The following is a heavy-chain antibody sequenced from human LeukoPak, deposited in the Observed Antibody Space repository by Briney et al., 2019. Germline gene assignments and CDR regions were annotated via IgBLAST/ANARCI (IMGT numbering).Heavy chain of an antibody. CDR2: IYYSGST. CDR1: GGSISTSNHY. V-gene: IGHV4-61*05. Sequence: SETLSLTCTVSGGSISTSNHYWGWIRRPPTKGLEWIGYIYYSGSTNYNPSLKSRVTISVDTSKNQFSLKLSSVTAADTAVYYCARSVSDAFDIWGQGTMVTVSS. J-gene: IGHJ3*02. CDR3: ARSVSDAFDI.